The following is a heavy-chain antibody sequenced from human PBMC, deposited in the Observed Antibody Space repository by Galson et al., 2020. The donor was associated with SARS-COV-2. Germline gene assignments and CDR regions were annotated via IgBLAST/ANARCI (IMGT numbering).Heavy chain of an antibody. CDR1: GGSISSGSYY. Sequence: SETLSLTCTVSGGSISSGSYYWSWIRQPAGKGLEWIGRIYTSGSTNYNPSLKSRVTISVDTSKNQFSLKLSSVTAADTAVYYCASTVTGTKGAYQHWGQGTLVTVSS. CDR2: IYTSGST. V-gene: IGHV4-61*02. J-gene: IGHJ1*01. D-gene: IGHD1-20*01. CDR3: ASTVTGTKGAYQH.